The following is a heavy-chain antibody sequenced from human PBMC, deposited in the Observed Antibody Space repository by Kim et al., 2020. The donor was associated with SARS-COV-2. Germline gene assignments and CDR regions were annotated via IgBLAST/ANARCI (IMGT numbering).Heavy chain of an antibody. D-gene: IGHD2-2*01. Sequence: PSLSGRVTISVDTSKTQFSLKRSSVTAADTAVYYCCRVAPADGFLFRMDVWGQGTTVTVSS. CDR3: CRVAPADGFLFRMDV. J-gene: IGHJ6*02. V-gene: IGHV4-4*09.